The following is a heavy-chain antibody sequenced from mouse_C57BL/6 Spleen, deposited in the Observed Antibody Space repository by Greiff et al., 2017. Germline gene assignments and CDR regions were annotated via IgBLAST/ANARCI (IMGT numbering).Heavy chain of an antibody. J-gene: IGHJ1*03. D-gene: IGHD1-1*01. CDR2: INPNYGTT. CDR3: ARYYYYGSSYVGIDGYFDV. V-gene: IGHV1-39*01. Sequence: VQLKQSGPELVKPGASVKISCKASGYSFTDYNMNWVKQSNGKSLEWIGVINPNYGTTSYNQKFKGKATLTVDQSSSTAYMQLNSLTSEDSAVYYCARYYYYGSSYVGIDGYFDVWGTGTTVTVSS. CDR1: GYSFTDYN.